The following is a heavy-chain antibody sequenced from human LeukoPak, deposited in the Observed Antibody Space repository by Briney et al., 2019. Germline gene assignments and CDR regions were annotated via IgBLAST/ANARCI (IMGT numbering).Heavy chain of an antibody. V-gene: IGHV3-21*01. CDR2: ITSSSSNI. J-gene: IGHJ4*02. CDR1: GFTFSSYS. CDR3: ARDMGSAYFGSGNYNGGYFDL. D-gene: IGHD3-10*01. Sequence: PGGSLRLSCAASGFTFSSYSMNWVRQAPGKGLEWVSSITSSSSNIYYADPVKGRFTISRDNAKNSLYLQMNSLRAEDTAVYYCARDMGSAYFGSGNYNGGYFDLWGQGTLVTVSS.